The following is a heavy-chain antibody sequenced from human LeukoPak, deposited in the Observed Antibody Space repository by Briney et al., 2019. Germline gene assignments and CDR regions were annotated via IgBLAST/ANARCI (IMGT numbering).Heavy chain of an antibody. J-gene: IGHJ5*02. CDR2: ISYDGSSE. D-gene: IGHD2-2*01. Sequence: GGSLRLSCATSGFTFSSHGMHWVRQPPGKGLEWVALISYDGSSEYLVDSVKGRFTISRDNSKNTVSLQMNSLRSDDTAVYYCARATIRYCSSTSCSDNWFDPWGQGTLVTVSS. V-gene: IGHV3-30*03. CDR1: GFTFSSHG. CDR3: ARATIRYCSSTSCSDNWFDP.